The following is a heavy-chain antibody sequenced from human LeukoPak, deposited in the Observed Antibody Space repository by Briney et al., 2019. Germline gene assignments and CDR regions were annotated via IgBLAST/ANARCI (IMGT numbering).Heavy chain of an antibody. Sequence: SETLSLTCTVSGGSISSYYWSWIRQPPGKGLEWIGYIYYSGSTNYNPSLKSRVTISVDTSKNQFSLKLSSVTAADTAVYYCARGGSGSYATKYYYYGTDVWGQGTTVTVSS. J-gene: IGHJ6*02. D-gene: IGHD3-10*01. CDR1: GGSISSYY. V-gene: IGHV4-59*01. CDR3: ARGGSGSYATKYYYYGTDV. CDR2: IYYSGST.